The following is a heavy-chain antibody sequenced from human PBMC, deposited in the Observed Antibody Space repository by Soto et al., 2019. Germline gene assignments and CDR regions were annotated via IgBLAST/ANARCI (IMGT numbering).Heavy chain of an antibody. CDR3: ARDSADEWELPLGWFDP. CDR2: IYYSGST. CDR1: GGSISSYY. J-gene: IGHJ5*02. Sequence: SETLSLTCTVSGGSISSYYWSWIRQPPGKGLEWIGYIYYSGSTNYNPSLKSRVTISVDTSKNQFSLKLSSVTAADTAVYYCARDSADEWELPLGWFDPWGQGTLVTVSS. D-gene: IGHD1-26*01. V-gene: IGHV4-59*01.